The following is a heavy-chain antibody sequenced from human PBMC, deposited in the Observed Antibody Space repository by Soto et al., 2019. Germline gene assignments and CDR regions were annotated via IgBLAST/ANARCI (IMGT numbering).Heavy chain of an antibody. Sequence: QVQLQQWGAGLLKPSETLSLTCAVYGGSFSGYYWSWIRQPPGKGLEWIGEINHSGSTNYNPSLKSRVTISVDTSKNQFSLKLSSVTAADTAVYYCARVGGVGEKIRHYWGQGTLVTVSS. CDR2: INHSGST. D-gene: IGHD1-26*01. V-gene: IGHV4-34*01. CDR1: GGSFSGYY. J-gene: IGHJ4*02. CDR3: ARVGGVGEKIRHY.